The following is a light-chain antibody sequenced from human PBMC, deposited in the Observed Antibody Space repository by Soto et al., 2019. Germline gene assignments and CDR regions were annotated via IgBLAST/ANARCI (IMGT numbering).Light chain of an antibody. CDR3: QQYNHWPIT. CDR1: QSVSGD. Sequence: EIVLTQSPATLSVSPGERVTLSCRASQSVSGDLAWYHHKPGQAPRLLVYDAFARALDTPARFAGSGSGTEFTLTISSLQSEDFAVYFCQQYNHWPITFGQGTRLEIK. CDR2: DAF. V-gene: IGKV3-15*01. J-gene: IGKJ5*01.